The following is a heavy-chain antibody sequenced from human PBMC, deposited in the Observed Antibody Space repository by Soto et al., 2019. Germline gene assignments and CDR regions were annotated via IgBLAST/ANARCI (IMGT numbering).Heavy chain of an antibody. V-gene: IGHV3-33*01. CDR3: ARDLTGEYYFDY. CDR2: IWCDGSNK. CDR1: GFTFSSYG. Sequence: QVQLVESGGGVVQPGRSLRLSCAASGFTFSSYGMHWVRQAPGKGLEWVAVIWCDGSNKYYADSVKGRFTISRDNSKNTLYLQMNSLRAEDTAVYYCARDLTGEYYFDYWGQGTLVTVSS. J-gene: IGHJ4*02.